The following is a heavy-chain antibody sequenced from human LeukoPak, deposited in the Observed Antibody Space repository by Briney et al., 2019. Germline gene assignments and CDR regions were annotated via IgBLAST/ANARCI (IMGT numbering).Heavy chain of an antibody. CDR3: ARDSSGYPRFDY. D-gene: IGHD6-19*01. V-gene: IGHV3-23*01. CDR2: ISGSGGST. CDR1: GFTFSSYA. J-gene: IGHJ4*02. Sequence: GGSLRLSCAASGFTFSSYAMSWVRQAPGKGLEWISTISGSGGSTYYADSVKGRFTISRDNAKNSLYLQMNSLRAEDTAVYYCARDSSGYPRFDYWGQGTLVTVSS.